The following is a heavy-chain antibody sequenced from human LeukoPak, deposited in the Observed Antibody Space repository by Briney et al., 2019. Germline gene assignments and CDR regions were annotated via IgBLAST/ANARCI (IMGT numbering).Heavy chain of an antibody. CDR2: ISSSGSTI. D-gene: IGHD5-18*01. Sequence: PGGSLRLSCAASGFTFSSYEMNWVRQAPGKGLEWVSYISSSGSTIYYTDSVKGRFIISRDNSKNTVYLQMDSLRAEDTAVYYCATDQGSPLSALDAAMAGYGDSELSGMDVWGQGTTVTVSS. V-gene: IGHV3-48*03. CDR3: ATDQGSPLSALDAAMAGYGDSELSGMDV. J-gene: IGHJ6*02. CDR1: GFTFSSYE.